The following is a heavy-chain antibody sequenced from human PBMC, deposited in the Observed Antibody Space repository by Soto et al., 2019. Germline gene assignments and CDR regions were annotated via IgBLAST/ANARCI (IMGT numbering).Heavy chain of an antibody. D-gene: IGHD6-19*01. J-gene: IGHJ6*02. V-gene: IGHV3-23*01. CDR3: AKDQSVYSSGWYPGNAWYGFDV. CDR1: GFTFVSFS. Sequence: EVQLLESWGGLVQPGGSLRLCCAASGFTFVSFSMRWVRLAPGKGLEWVSTPTGSGGSKYYAEYVKGRFTVSRDNSDNTLCLNRDSLRATATAYYYCAKDQSVYSSGWYPGNAWYGFDVGGQGTTVTVS. CDR2: PTGSGGSK.